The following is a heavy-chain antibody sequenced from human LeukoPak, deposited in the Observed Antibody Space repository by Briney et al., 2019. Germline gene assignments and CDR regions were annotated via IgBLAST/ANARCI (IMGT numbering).Heavy chain of an antibody. D-gene: IGHD6-13*01. CDR3: ARDGPIAAAGKYYGMDV. J-gene: IGHJ6*02. CDR2: IYYSGST. V-gene: IGHV4-59*12. CDR1: GGSISSYY. Sequence: PSETLSLTCTVSGGSISSYYWNWIRQPPGKGLEWIGYIYYSGSTNYNPSLKSRVTISVDTSKNQFSLKLSSVTAADTAVYYCARDGPIAAAGKYYGMDVWGQGTTVTVSS.